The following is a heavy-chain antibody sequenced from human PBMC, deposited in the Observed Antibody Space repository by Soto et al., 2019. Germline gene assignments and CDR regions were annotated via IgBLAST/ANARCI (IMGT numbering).Heavy chain of an antibody. CDR2: IYYSGST. V-gene: IGHV4-61*01. D-gene: IGHD2-2*01. Sequence: SETLSLTCTVSGGSVSSGSYYWSWIRQPPGKGLEWIGYIYYSGSTNYNPSLKSRVTISVDTSKNQFSLKLGSVTAADTAVYYCAREWRYCSSTSCYAGSYYYYYGMDVWGQGTTVTVSS. CDR1: GGSVSSGSYY. CDR3: AREWRYCSSTSCYAGSYYYYYGMDV. J-gene: IGHJ6*02.